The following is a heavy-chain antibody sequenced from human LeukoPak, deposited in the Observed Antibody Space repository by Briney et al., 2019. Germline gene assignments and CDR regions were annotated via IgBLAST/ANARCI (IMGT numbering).Heavy chain of an antibody. J-gene: IGHJ4*02. CDR2: LYDGGST. CDR1: GGSFNDWY. D-gene: IGHD2/OR15-2a*01. V-gene: IGHV4-59*01. Sequence: SETLSLTCTVSGGSFNDWYWSWIRQPPGKGLERIGYLYDGGSTIYNPFLKSRVTISLDTSKNQSSLKLNSVTAADTAVYYCARNMAYWGQGTLVTVSS. CDR3: ARNMAY.